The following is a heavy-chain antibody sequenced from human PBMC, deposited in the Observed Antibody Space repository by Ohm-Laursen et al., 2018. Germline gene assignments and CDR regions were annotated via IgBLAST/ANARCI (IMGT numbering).Heavy chain of an antibody. Sequence: SLRLSCAASGFTFSSYAMNWVRQAPGKGLEWVSPISGSGDSTYYADSVKGRFTISRDNSKNTLYLQMNSLRAEDTAVYYCARSGGFSYRYYFDYWGQGTLVTVSS. CDR3: ARSGGFSYRYYFDY. CDR2: ISGSGDST. J-gene: IGHJ4*02. D-gene: IGHD5-18*01. V-gene: IGHV3-23*01. CDR1: GFTFSSYA.